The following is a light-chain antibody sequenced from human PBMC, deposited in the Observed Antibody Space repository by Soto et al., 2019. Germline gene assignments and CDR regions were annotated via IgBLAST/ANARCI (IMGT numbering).Light chain of an antibody. Sequence: EIVMTQSPATLSVSPGERATLSCRASQSISTNLAWYQQKPGQGPRLLIFGASTRATGIPARFSGSGSGTEFTLTISSLQSEDFAVYYCQQYNNWPPVTFGQGTKVDIK. J-gene: IGKJ1*01. CDR2: GAS. CDR3: QQYNNWPPVT. V-gene: IGKV3-15*01. CDR1: QSISTN.